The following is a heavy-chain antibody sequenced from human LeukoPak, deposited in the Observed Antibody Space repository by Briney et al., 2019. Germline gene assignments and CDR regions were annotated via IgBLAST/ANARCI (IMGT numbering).Heavy chain of an antibody. D-gene: IGHD5-24*01. CDR3: VREARERGGFDY. CDR2: IKQDGSEK. J-gene: IGHJ4*02. V-gene: IGHV3-7*01. CDR1: GFSFSYYW. Sequence: PGGSLRLSCAASGFSFSYYWMSWVRQAPGKGLEWVAKIKQDGSEKYYVDSVKGRFTISRDNAKNSLYLQMNSLRAEDTAVYYCVREARERGGFDYWGQGTLVTVCS.